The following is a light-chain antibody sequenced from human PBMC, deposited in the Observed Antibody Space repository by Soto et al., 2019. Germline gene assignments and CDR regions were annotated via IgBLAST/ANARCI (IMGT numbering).Light chain of an antibody. V-gene: IGLV2-23*02. J-gene: IGLJ2*01. CDR3: CSYAGSSTV. Sequence: QSALTQPASVSGSPGQSITISCTGTSSDVGSYNLVSWYQQHPGKAPKLMIYEVSKRPSGVSNRFSGSKSGNTASLTISGLQAEDEADYYCCSYAGSSTVFGGGTNVTVL. CDR2: EVS. CDR1: SSDVGSYNL.